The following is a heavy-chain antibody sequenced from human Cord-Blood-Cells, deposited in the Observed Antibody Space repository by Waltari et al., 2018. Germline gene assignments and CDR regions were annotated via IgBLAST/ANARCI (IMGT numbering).Heavy chain of an antibody. J-gene: IGHJ3*02. CDR2: MGGSGGSK. V-gene: IGHV3-23*01. D-gene: IGHD6-6*01. CDR3: AKVSSWGSGAFDI. Sequence: EVQLLESGGGLVQPGGSLRLSCAASGFTLSSYAMSWVRQAPGEGLEWVSYMGGSGGSKYYADSVKGRFTISRDNSKNTLYLQMNSLRAEDTAVYYCAKVSSWGSGAFDIWGQGTMVTVSS. CDR1: GFTLSSYA.